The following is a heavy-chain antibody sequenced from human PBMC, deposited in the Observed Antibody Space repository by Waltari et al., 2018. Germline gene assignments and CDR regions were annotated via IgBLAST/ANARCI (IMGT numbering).Heavy chain of an antibody. J-gene: IGHJ5*02. CDR1: GGSISSSSYY. CDR2: IYYSGST. Sequence: QLQLQESGPGLVKPSETLSLTCTVSGGSISSSSYYWGWIRQPPGKGLEWIGSIYYSGSTYYNPSLKSRVTISVDTSKNQFSLKLSSVTAADTAVYYCAKTRGLEWLSGGFDPWDQGTLVTVSS. CDR3: AKTRGLEWLSGGFDP. D-gene: IGHD3-3*01. V-gene: IGHV4-39*01.